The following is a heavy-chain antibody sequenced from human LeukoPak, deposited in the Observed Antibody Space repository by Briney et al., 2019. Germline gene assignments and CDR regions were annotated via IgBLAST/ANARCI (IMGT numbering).Heavy chain of an antibody. CDR2: IFPSGGEI. CDR1: GFTFSTFA. D-gene: IGHD2-8*02. CDR3: ATYRQVLLPFES. Sequence: GGSLRLSCAASGFTFSTFAVLGARQPRGGGRVWGSSIFPSGGEIHYADSVRGRFTISRDNSKSTLSLQMNSLRAEDTAIYYCATYRQVLLPFESWGQGTLVTVSS. V-gene: IGHV3-23*01. J-gene: IGHJ5*01.